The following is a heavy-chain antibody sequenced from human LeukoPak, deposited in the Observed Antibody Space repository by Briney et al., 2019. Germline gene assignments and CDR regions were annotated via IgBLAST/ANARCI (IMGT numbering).Heavy chain of an antibody. V-gene: IGHV3-33*06. CDR3: AKVVSTVTTRDHDAFDI. CDR2: IWYDGSNK. J-gene: IGHJ3*02. D-gene: IGHD4-17*01. Sequence: PGGSLRLSCAASGFTFSSSGMHWVRQAPGKGLEWVAVIWYDGSNKYYADSVKGRFTISRDNSKNTLYLQMNSLRAEDTAVYYCAKVVSTVTTRDHDAFDIWGQGTMVTVSS. CDR1: GFTFSSSG.